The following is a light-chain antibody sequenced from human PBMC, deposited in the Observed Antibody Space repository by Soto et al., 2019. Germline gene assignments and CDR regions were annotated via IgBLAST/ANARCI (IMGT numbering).Light chain of an antibody. CDR3: QHYGRSQM. CDR2: GAS. J-gene: IGKJ1*01. CDR1: QDIVNY. Sequence: SAFGGDTVTISCLAIQDIVNYLACYQQKPGQAPRLLIYGASTRATRVPYRFTGSGSGTDFTLTISRLEPEDFAVYYCQHYGRSQMFGPGTKVDIK. V-gene: IGKV3-20*01.